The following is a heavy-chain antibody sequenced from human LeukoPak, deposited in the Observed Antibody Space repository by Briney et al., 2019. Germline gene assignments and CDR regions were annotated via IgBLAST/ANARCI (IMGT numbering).Heavy chain of an antibody. J-gene: IGHJ4*02. CDR2: IRGTGERT. CDR1: GFTFSNYG. CDR3: ASHFTLGWNDFFDH. Sequence: PGGSLRLSCAASGFTFSNYGMSWVRQAAGKWREWVSAIRGTGERTWYADSVKGRFILSRDNRKNTVHLQMNSLRAEDTAVYYCASHFTLGWNDFFDHWGQGTLVTVSS. D-gene: IGHD1-1*01. V-gene: IGHV3-23*01.